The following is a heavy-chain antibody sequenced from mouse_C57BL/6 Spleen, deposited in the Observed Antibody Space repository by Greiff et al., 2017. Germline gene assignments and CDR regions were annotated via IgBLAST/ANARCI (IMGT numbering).Heavy chain of an antibody. V-gene: IGHV14-2*01. CDR2: IDPEDGET. D-gene: IGHD6-1*01. CDR3: ASHLASGDY. J-gene: IGHJ4*01. Sequence: EVQLQQSGAELVKPGASVKLSCTASGFNINDSYMNWVKQRTAQGLEWIGRIDPEDGETKYDRKCQGKATITADTSSNSAYLQRSSLTSEDTAVYYCASHLASGDYWGQGTSVTVSA. CDR1: GFNINDSY.